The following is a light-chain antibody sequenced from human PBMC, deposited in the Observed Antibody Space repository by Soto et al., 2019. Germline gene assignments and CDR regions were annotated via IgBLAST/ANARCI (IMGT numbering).Light chain of an antibody. Sequence: EIGMTQSPGTLSVSPGEGVTLSCRASQSITTNLAWYQQKPGQTPRLLIYGVSTRASGIPGRFSGSGSGTNFALTTSSLQSEDSGVYSCQQYLDWPLTFGGGTKVEI. CDR2: GVS. CDR1: QSITTN. CDR3: QQYLDWPLT. V-gene: IGKV3-15*01. J-gene: IGKJ4*01.